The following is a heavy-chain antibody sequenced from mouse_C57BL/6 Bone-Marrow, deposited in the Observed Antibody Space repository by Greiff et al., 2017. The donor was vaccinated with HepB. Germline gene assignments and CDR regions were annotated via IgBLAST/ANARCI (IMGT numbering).Heavy chain of an antibody. CDR1: GFTFSDYG. CDR3: ARDDYSWFAY. CDR2: ISSGSSTI. J-gene: IGHJ3*01. Sequence: DVHLVESGGGLVKPGGSLKLSCAASGFTFSDYGMHWVRQAPEKGLEWVAYISSGSSTIYYADTVKGRFTISRDNAKNTLFLQMTSLRSEDTAMYYCARDDYSWFAYWGQGTLVTVSA. V-gene: IGHV5-17*01. D-gene: IGHD2-4*01.